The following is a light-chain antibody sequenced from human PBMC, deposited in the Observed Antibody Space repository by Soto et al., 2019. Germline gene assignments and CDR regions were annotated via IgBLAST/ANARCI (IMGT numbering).Light chain of an antibody. V-gene: IGKV3-20*01. CDR2: GAS. CDR3: QQYGSSPLFT. Sequence: EIVLTQSPATLSLSPGERATLSCRASQSVSSSYLAWYQQKPGQAPRLLIYGASSRATGIPDRFSGSGSGTAFALTISRLEPEDFAVYYCQQYGSSPLFTFGPGTKVDIK. J-gene: IGKJ3*01. CDR1: QSVSSSY.